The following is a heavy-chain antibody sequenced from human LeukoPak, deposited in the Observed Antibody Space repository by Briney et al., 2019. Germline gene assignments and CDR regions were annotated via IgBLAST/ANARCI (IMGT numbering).Heavy chain of an antibody. Sequence: GGSLRLSCADSGFAFSSYWMHWVRQVPGKGLVWVSRLSSDGIRTTYADSAKGRFTISRDTAKNTMYLQMNSLRAEDTAVYYCLLIVTGGSSQRWGQGTQVTVSS. CDR3: LLIVTGGSSQR. D-gene: IGHD5-18*01. CDR2: LSSDGIRT. J-gene: IGHJ1*01. CDR1: GFAFSSYW. V-gene: IGHV3-74*01.